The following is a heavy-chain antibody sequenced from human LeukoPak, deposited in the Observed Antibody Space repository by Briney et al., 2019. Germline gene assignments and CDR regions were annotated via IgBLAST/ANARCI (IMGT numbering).Heavy chain of an antibody. CDR3: AKDRRGDYSHFDY. CDR2: ISGSGGST. D-gene: IGHD4-17*01. V-gene: IGHV3-23*01. Sequence: GGSLRLSCAASGFTFSSYEMNWVRQAPGKGLEWVSAISGSGGSTYYADSVKGRFTISRDNSKNTLYLQMNSLRAEDTAVYYCAKDRRGDYSHFDYWGQGTLVTVSS. J-gene: IGHJ4*02. CDR1: GFTFSSYE.